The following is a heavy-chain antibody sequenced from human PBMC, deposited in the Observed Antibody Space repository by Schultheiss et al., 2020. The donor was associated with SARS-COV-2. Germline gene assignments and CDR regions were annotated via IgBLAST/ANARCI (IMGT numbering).Heavy chain of an antibody. D-gene: IGHD3-22*01. CDR1: GGSISSYY. CDR3: ARQPDYYDSSGYYYYGMDV. CDR2: IYYSGST. V-gene: IGHV4-59*01. J-gene: IGHJ6*02. Sequence: SETLSLTCTVSGGSISSYYWSWIRQPPGKGLEWIGYIYYSGSTYYNPSLKSLVTISVDTSKNQFSLKLSSVTAADTAVYYCARQPDYYDSSGYYYYGMDVWGQGTTVTVSS.